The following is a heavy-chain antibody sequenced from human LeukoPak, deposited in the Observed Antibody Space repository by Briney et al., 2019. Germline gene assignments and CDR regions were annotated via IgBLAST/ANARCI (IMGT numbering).Heavy chain of an antibody. J-gene: IGHJ4*02. CDR2: ISGSGGST. V-gene: IGHV3-23*01. D-gene: IGHD6-19*01. Sequence: PGGSLRLSCAASGFTFSSYAMSWVRQAPGKGLEWVSAISGSGGSTYYADSVKGRFTISRHNSKNTLYLQMNSLRAEDTAVYYCAKDFFQWLVLDYFDYWGQGTLVTVSS. CDR1: GFTFSSYA. CDR3: AKDFFQWLVLDYFDY.